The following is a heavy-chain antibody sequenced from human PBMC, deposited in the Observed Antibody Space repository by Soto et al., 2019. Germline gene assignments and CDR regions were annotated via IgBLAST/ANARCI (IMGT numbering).Heavy chain of an antibody. CDR1: GGSISSSNW. J-gene: IGHJ4*02. CDR2: IYHSGST. Sequence: QVQLQESGPGLVKPSGTLSLTCAVSGGSISSSNWWSWVRQPPGKGLEWIGEIYHSGSTNYNPSLKRRVTISVDKSKNQFSLKLSSVTAADTAVYYCARDLCSSTSCYFRSFDYWGQGTLVTVSS. V-gene: IGHV4-4*02. D-gene: IGHD2-2*01. CDR3: ARDLCSSTSCYFRSFDY.